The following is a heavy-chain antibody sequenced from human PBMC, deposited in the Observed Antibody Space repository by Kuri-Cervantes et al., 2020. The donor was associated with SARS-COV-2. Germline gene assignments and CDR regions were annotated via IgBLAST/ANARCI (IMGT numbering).Heavy chain of an antibody. J-gene: IGHJ6*02. Sequence: GGSLRLSCAASGFTFSSYAMHWVRQAPGKGLEWVAVISYDGSNKYYADSVKGRFTISRDNSKNTLYLQMNRLRAEDTAVYYCARDVWSGYYYGMDVWGQGTTVTVSS. CDR2: ISYDGSNK. V-gene: IGHV3-30-3*01. D-gene: IGHD3-3*01. CDR1: GFTFSSYA. CDR3: ARDVWSGYYYGMDV.